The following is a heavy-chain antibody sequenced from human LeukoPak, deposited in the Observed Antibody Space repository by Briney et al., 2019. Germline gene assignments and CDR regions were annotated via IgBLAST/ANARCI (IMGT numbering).Heavy chain of an antibody. D-gene: IGHD2-15*01. V-gene: IGHV3-11*01. J-gene: IGHJ4*02. CDR1: GFTFSDYY. CDR2: ISSSGSSI. Sequence: GGSLRLSCAASGFTFSDYYMNWIRQAPGKGLEWVSYISSSGSSIDYADSVKGRFTISRDNVKNSLNLQMNSLRAEDTAVYYCAKDLYGLLGYCSGGNCYGVYFDFWGQGTLVTVSS. CDR3: AKDLYGLLGYCSGGNCYGVYFDF.